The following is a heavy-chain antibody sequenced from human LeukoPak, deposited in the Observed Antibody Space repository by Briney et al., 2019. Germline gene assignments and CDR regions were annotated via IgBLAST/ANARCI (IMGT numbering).Heavy chain of an antibody. V-gene: IGHV1-8*03. Sequence: GASVTVSCKASGYTFTSYDINWVRQAPGQGLEWMGWMNPNSGNTGYAQKFQGRVTITRNTSISTAYMELSSLRSEDTAVYYCARGIHYYGSGSYNNWFDPWGQGTLVTVSS. CDR3: ARGIHYYGSGSYNNWFDP. J-gene: IGHJ5*02. CDR2: MNPNSGNT. D-gene: IGHD3-10*01. CDR1: GYTFTSYD.